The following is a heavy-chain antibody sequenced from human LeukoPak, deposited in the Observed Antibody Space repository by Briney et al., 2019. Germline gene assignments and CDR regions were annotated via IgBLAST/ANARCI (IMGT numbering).Heavy chain of an antibody. D-gene: IGHD6-13*01. V-gene: IGHV3-21*01. J-gene: IGHJ3*02. Sequence: NPGGSLRLSCAASGFTFSSYSMNWVRQAPGKGLEWVSSISSGSTYIYYGDSLKGRFTISRDNAKNSLYLQMNSLRAEDTAVYYCARRVASANDAFDIWGQGTMVTVSS. CDR2: ISSGSTYI. CDR1: GFTFSSYS. CDR3: ARRVASANDAFDI.